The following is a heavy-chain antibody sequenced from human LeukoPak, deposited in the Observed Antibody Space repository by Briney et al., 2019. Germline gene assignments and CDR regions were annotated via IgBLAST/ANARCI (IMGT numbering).Heavy chain of an antibody. J-gene: IGHJ4*02. CDR1: EFTFNNFA. Sequence: GGSLRLSCAASEFTFNNFAMSWVRQAPGKGLEWVSGISGSGSGGSTYYADSVKGRFTISRDNSKNTLYLQMNSLRAEDTAVYYCARAGNIRFDYWGQGTLVTVSS. CDR2: ISGSGSGGST. D-gene: IGHD1/OR15-1a*01. CDR3: ARAGNIRFDY. V-gene: IGHV3-23*01.